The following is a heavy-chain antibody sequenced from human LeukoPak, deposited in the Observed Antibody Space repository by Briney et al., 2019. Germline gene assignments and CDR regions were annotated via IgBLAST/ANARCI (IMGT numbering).Heavy chain of an antibody. CDR3: ARRAEGDYFYALDV. J-gene: IGHJ6*02. V-gene: IGHV4-31*03. CDR1: GGSISSGDYY. CDR2: IYYSGRT. D-gene: IGHD3-16*01. Sequence: PSETLSLTCTVSGGSISSGDYYWSWIRQHPGKGLEWIGSIYYSGRTYYNPSLKSRVTISVDTSKNQFSLKLSSVSAADTAVYYCARRAEGDYFYALDVWGQGTTVTVSS.